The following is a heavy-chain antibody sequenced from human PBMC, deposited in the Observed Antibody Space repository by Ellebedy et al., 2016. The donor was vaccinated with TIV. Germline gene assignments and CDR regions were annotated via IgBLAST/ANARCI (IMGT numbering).Heavy chain of an antibody. D-gene: IGHD2-15*01. CDR3: ARVRYCSGGTCNYYFDY. V-gene: IGHV3-21*01. CDR1: GFTFRLHS. Sequence: GESLKISCAASGFTFRLHSMNSVRQDPGKGLECVSSISSSSDYIYYADSVKGRFTISRDNARKSLSLQMNSLRADVTAVYYCARVRYCSGGTCNYYFDYWGQGTLVTVSS. CDR2: ISSSSDYI. J-gene: IGHJ4*02.